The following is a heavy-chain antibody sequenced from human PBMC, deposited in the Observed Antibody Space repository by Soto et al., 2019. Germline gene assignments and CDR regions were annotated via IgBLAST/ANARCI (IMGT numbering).Heavy chain of an antibody. V-gene: IGHV2-70*01. Sequence: VNPAETLPLTCTFSVFSLSTSTLCVTWLRQPPGKALEWLALIDLNNLKFYKASLKTRLTLSKGTSRNQVVLTVTNVDPVDTGTYYCARIMIGGTCPWNHIVYWGQGALVT. J-gene: IGHJ4*02. CDR1: VFSLSTSTLC. CDR2: IDLNNLK. CDR3: ARIMIGGTCPWNHIVY. D-gene: IGHD3-22*01.